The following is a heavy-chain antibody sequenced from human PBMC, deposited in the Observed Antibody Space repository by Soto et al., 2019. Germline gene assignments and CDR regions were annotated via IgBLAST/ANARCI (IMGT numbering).Heavy chain of an antibody. J-gene: IGHJ5*02. CDR3: SRDSEHCGGDCYSHH. CDR2: IRSKAYGGTT. V-gene: IGHV3-49*04. CDR1: GFTFGDSA. D-gene: IGHD2-21*02. Sequence: SGGSLRLSCTASGFTFGDSAMSWVRQAPGKGLEWVGFIRSKAYGGTTEYAASVKGRFTISRDDSKSIAYLQMNSLKTEDTAVYYCSRDSEHCGGDCYSHHWGQGTLVTVSS.